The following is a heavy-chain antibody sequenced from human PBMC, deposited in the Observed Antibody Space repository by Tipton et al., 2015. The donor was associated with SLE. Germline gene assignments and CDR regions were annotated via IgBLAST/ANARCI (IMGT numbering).Heavy chain of an antibody. Sequence: LRLSCAVYGGSFNGYFWTWIRQPPGKGLEWIGELIHSGVTNYNPSLRSRVTISVDMTKNQVSLKLSSVTAADTAVYYCARVATTEVFDYWGQGTLVTVSS. J-gene: IGHJ4*02. CDR3: ARVATTEVFDY. CDR2: LIHSGVT. CDR1: GGSFNGYF. D-gene: IGHD1-14*01. V-gene: IGHV4-34*12.